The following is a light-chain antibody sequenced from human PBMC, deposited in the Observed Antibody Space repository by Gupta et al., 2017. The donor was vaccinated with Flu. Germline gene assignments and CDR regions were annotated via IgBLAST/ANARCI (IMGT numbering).Light chain of an antibody. V-gene: IGKV1-5*03. CDR1: QSVRSW. J-gene: IGKJ1*01. Sequence: KVTITCRASQSVRSWLAWYQQRPGRAPKLLIYEASNLEDGVPSRFSGSGSGTEFTLTITSLQPGDFASYHCQQYFSYPWTFGQGTKVEIK. CDR2: EAS. CDR3: QQYFSYPWT.